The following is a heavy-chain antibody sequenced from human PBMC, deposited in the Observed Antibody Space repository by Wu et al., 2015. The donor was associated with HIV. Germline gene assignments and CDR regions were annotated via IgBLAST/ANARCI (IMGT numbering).Heavy chain of an antibody. Sequence: QVQLVQSGAEVKKPGASVKVSCKASGYTFSNFYIHWVRQAPGQGLEWMGWIKPSSGLINYAPKFQGRVTMTTDTSTSTAYMELRSLRSDDTAVYYCARDRRGPYSSGWYGPDYWGQGTLVTVSS. CDR1: GYTFSNFY. V-gene: IGHV1-2*02. D-gene: IGHD6-19*01. CDR2: IKPSSGLI. CDR3: ARDRRGPYSSGWYGPDY. J-gene: IGHJ4*02.